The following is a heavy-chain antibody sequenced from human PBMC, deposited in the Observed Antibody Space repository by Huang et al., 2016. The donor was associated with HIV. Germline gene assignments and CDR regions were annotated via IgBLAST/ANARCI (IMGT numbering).Heavy chain of an antibody. Sequence: EVQLVQSGAEVKKPGESLKISCNASGYSFTHFWIGWVRQMPGKGLEWVGSINPGDSDTRYSPSFQGQVTISADKSIDTAYLQWSSLKASDTAIYYCAKQGYTWSFDYWGQGTLVSVSS. V-gene: IGHV5-51*01. D-gene: IGHD5-12*01. J-gene: IGHJ4*02. CDR3: AKQGYTWSFDY. CDR1: GYSFTHFW. CDR2: INPGDSDT.